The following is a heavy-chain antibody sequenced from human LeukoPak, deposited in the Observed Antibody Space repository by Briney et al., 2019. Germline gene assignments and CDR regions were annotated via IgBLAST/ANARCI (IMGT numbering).Heavy chain of an antibody. Sequence: TGGSLRLSCAASGFTFSSYAMHWVRQAPGKGLEWVAFIRYDASYQNYPDSVKGRFTISRDISKNTLYLQMNSLRAEDTAVYFCAKGGDRGNYYFDSWGQGTLVSVSS. CDR2: IRYDASYQ. CDR3: AKGGDRGNYYFDS. D-gene: IGHD3-10*01. CDR1: GFTFSSYA. V-gene: IGHV3-30*02. J-gene: IGHJ4*02.